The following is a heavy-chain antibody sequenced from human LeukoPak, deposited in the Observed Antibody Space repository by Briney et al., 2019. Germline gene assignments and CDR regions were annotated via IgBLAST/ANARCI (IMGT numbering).Heavy chain of an antibody. V-gene: IGHV3-72*01. D-gene: IGHD1-26*01. CDR1: GFTFSSYE. J-gene: IGHJ4*02. CDR2: TRNKANRYTT. CDR3: ARVDHSGSYSFDY. Sequence: GGSLRLSCAASGFTFSSYEMNWVRQAPGKGREWVGRTRNKANRYTTEYAASVKGRFTISRDDSKTSLYLQMNSLKTEDTAVYYCARVDHSGSYSFDYWGQGTLVTVSS.